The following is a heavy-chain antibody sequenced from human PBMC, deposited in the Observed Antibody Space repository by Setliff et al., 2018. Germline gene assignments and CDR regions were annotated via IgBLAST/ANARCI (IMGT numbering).Heavy chain of an antibody. CDR1: GGSFSGYY. D-gene: IGHD1-26*01. CDR2: IIHSGST. CDR3: ARSFSRSGKFLLDY. Sequence: SETLSLTCAVYGGSFSGYYWSWIRQPPGKRLEWIGEIIHSGSTNYNPSLKSRVTISMDTSKNQFSLKVPSVTAADTAVYYCARSFSRSGKFLLDYWGQGVLVTVSS. V-gene: IGHV4-34*12. J-gene: IGHJ4*02.